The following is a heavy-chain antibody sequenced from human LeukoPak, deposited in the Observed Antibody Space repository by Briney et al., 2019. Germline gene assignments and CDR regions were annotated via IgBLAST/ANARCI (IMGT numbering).Heavy chain of an antibody. CDR3: ARVSSSGWADY. CDR1: GDSISSGSYS. Sequence: PSETLSLTCAVSGDSISSGSYSWSWIRQPPGKGPVWIGHVYYSGSTYYNPSFKSRVTILVDTSKNQFSLKLSSVTAADTAVYYCARVSSSGWADYWGQGTLVTVPS. V-gene: IGHV4-30-4*07. CDR2: VYYSGST. D-gene: IGHD6-19*01. J-gene: IGHJ4*02.